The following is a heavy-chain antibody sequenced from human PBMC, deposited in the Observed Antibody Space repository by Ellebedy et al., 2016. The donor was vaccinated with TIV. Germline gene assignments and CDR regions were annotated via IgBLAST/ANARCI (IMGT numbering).Heavy chain of an antibody. CDR2: ISTTGNTV. CDR1: GLTFSSHS. J-gene: IGHJ6*02. D-gene: IGHD3-16*01. V-gene: IGHV3-48*02. Sequence: GESLKISCAASGLTFSSHSMDWVRQAPGKGLEWVSCISTTGNTVYYADSVKGRFTISRDNAMNSLYLEMNSLRDEDTAVYYCARVRGTYAYGMDVWGQGTTVTVSS. CDR3: ARVRGTYAYGMDV.